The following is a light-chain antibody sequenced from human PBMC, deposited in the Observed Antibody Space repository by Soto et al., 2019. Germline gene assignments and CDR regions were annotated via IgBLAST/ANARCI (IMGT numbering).Light chain of an antibody. Sequence: EIVMTQSPASLSVSPGERVTLSCRASQSVRSELAWYQQKSGQPPRLLIYGASTRATGIPARFSGSGSGTEFTLTISRLQAEDVAVYYCQQYYYTPYSFGQGTKLEIK. J-gene: IGKJ2*03. CDR2: GAS. V-gene: IGKV3-15*01. CDR1: QSVRSE. CDR3: QQYYYTPYS.